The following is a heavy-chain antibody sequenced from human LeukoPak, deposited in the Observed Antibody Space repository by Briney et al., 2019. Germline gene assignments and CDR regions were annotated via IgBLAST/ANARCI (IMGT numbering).Heavy chain of an antibody. CDR2: IYPGDSDT. D-gene: IGHD3-3*01. CDR1: GYTSSSYW. V-gene: IGHV5-51*01. CDR3: ARQHDFRLDY. Sequence: GESLKISCKGSGYTSSSYWIGWVRQMPGKGLGWMGIIYPGDSDTRYSPSLQGQVTISVDTSIGTAYLQWSSLKASHTALYYCARQHDFRLDYWGQETLVTVSS. J-gene: IGHJ4*02.